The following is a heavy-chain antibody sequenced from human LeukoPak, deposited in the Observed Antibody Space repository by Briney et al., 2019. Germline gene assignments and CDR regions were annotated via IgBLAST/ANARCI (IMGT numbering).Heavy chain of an antibody. CDR1: GFTFSTYG. D-gene: IGHD1-1*01. V-gene: IGHV3-30*02. J-gene: IGHJ6*03. CDR2: IRYDGSNK. CDR3: ARDGVTRRYNMYYYMDV. Sequence: GGSLRLSCAASGFTFSTYGMHWVRQAPGKGLEWVAFIRYDGSNKYYADSVKGRFTISRDNSKNTLYLQMNSLRGEDTAVYSCARDGVTRRYNMYYYMDVWGKGTTVTVSS.